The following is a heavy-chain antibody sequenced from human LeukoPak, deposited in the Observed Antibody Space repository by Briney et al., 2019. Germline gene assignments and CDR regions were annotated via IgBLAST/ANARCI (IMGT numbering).Heavy chain of an antibody. D-gene: IGHD2-2*01. V-gene: IGHV4-61*02. CDR3: AKVPAAMGDDAFDI. J-gene: IGHJ3*02. Sequence: PSQTLSLTCTVSGGSISSGTYYWTWIRQPAGKGLEWIGRIFTSGSTNYNPSLKSRVTISVDTSKNQFSLKLSSVTAADTAVYYCAKVPAAMGDDAFDIWGQGTMVTVSS. CDR2: IFTSGST. CDR1: GGSISSGTYY.